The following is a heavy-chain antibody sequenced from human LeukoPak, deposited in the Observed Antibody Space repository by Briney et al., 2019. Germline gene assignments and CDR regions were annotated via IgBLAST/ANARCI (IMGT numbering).Heavy chain of an antibody. V-gene: IGHV5-10-1*01. CDR1: GYSFTSYW. CDR2: IDPSDSYT. Sequence: GESLKISCKGSGYSFTSYWISWVRQMPGKGLEWMGRIDPSDSYTNYSPSFQGHVTISADKSISTAYLQWSSLKASDTAMYYCARQVVVAAAAPYNWFDPWGQGTLVTVSS. D-gene: IGHD2-2*01. CDR3: ARQVVVAAAAPYNWFDP. J-gene: IGHJ5*02.